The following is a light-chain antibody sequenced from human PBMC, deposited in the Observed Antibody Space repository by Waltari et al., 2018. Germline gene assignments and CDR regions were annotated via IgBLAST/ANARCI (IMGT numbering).Light chain of an antibody. V-gene: IGLV8-61*01. CDR1: SGPLSTTSY. Sequence: QTVVTQEPSLSVSPGGTVTLTCALSSGPLSTTSYATWYQQTPGQAPRTLVYNANARSSGVPDRFSGSILGNTAALTITGAQADDESDYYCALYMGSGIWVFGGGTRLTVL. J-gene: IGLJ3*02. CDR3: ALYMGSGIWV. CDR2: NAN.